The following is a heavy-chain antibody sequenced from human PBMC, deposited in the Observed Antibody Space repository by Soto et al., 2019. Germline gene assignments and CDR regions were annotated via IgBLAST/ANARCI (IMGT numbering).Heavy chain of an antibody. D-gene: IGHD2-2*01. CDR3: ARDPNYCSSTSCRQDFDY. V-gene: IGHV1-18*01. CDR2: ISAYNGNT. CDR1: GYTFTSYG. J-gene: IGHJ4*02. Sequence: GASVKVSCKASGYTFTSYGISWVRQAPGQGLEWMGWISAYNGNTNYAQKLQGRVTMTTDTSTSTAYMELRSLRSDDTAVYYCARDPNYCSSTSCRQDFDYWGQGTLVTVSS.